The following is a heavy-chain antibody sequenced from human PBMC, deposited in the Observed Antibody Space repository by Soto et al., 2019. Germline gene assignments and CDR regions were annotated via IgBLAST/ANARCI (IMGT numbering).Heavy chain of an antibody. D-gene: IGHD1-26*01. V-gene: IGHV1-18*01. J-gene: IGHJ4*02. CDR2: VSAYSGHT. Sequence: QVQLVQSGAEVRKPGASVKVSCKASGYTFTSYGFNWVRQAPGQGLEWMGWVSAYSGHTNYAQKLHGRVTMTTDTSTTTAYMELRSLRSDDTAVYYCARDPSIVGATTVDYWGQGTLVTVSS. CDR1: GYTFTSYG. CDR3: ARDPSIVGATTVDY.